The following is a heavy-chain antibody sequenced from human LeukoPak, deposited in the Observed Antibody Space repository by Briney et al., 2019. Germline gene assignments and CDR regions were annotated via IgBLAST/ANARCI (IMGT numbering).Heavy chain of an antibody. CDR3: AKARVRYFDGFDY. CDR2: ISWYSGSI. J-gene: IGHJ4*02. CDR1: GFTFYEYA. V-gene: IGHV3-9*01. Sequence: GRSLRLSCAASGFTFYEYAMHWVRQAPGKGLEWVSGISWYSGSIGYADSVKGRFTISRDNAKNSLYLQMNSLRAEDTALYYCAKARVRYFDGFDYWGQGTLVTVSS. D-gene: IGHD3-9*01.